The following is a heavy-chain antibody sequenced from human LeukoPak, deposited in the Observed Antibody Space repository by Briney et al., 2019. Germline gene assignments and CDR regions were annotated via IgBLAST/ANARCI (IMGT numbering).Heavy chain of an antibody. Sequence: PAETLSLTCTVSGGSISSYYWSWMRQPPGKGLEWIGYFYYSGDTNYNPSLKSRVTISVHTSKNQFSLKLSSVTAADTAVYYCARTNVANSFDIWGQGTMVTVSS. D-gene: IGHD1-1*01. J-gene: IGHJ3*02. CDR3: ARTNVANSFDI. CDR2: FYYSGDT. V-gene: IGHV4-59*01. CDR1: GGSISSYY.